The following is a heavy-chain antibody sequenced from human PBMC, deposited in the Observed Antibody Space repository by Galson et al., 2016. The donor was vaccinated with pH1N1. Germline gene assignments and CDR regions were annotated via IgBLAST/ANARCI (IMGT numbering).Heavy chain of an antibody. CDR1: GGTFGSYG. J-gene: IGHJ2*01. V-gene: IGHV1-69*06. Sequence: SVKVSCKASGGTFGSYGINWMRQAPGQGLEWMGGIIPILNTAKYAQNFQGRVTITADKSTTTAYMELSSLRSEDTAVYFCAREDYYDTDLSDWYFDLWGRGTLLTVSS. D-gene: IGHD3-22*01. CDR3: AREDYYDTDLSDWYFDL. CDR2: IIPILNTA.